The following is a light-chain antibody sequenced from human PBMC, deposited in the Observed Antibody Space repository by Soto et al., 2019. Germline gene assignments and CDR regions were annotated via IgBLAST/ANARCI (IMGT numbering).Light chain of an antibody. CDR3: CSYAGSSTFV. CDR1: SSDIGTYKL. Sequence: QSALTQPASVSGSPGQSITLSCTGTSSDIGTYKLVSWYQQHPGKAPKLIIYEDSKRPSGVSSRFSGSKSGNTASLTISGLQTEDEADYYCCSYAGSSTFVFGGGTKLTAL. CDR2: EDS. J-gene: IGLJ3*02. V-gene: IGLV2-23*02.